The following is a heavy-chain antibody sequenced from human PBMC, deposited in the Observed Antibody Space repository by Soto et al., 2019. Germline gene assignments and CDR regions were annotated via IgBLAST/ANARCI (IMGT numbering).Heavy chain of an antibody. CDR2: IYYSGST. CDR1: GGSISSGDYY. V-gene: IGHV4-30-4*01. CDR3: ARYDLARNDFWSGYSFDP. J-gene: IGHJ5*02. Sequence: SETLSLTCTVSGGSISSGDYYWSWIRQPPGKGLEWIGYIYYSGSTYYNPSLKSRVTISVDTSKNQFSLKLSSVTAADTAVYYCARYDLARNDFWSGYSFDPWGQGTLVTVSS. D-gene: IGHD3-3*01.